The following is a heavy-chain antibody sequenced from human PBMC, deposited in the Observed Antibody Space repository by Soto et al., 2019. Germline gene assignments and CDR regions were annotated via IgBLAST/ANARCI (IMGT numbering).Heavy chain of an antibody. D-gene: IGHD2-8*01. CDR2: ISSSSSYI. J-gene: IGHJ4*02. CDR3: ARARDYCTNGVCYTGDGDY. V-gene: IGHV3-21*01. Sequence: EVQLVESGGGLVKPGGSLRLSCAASGFTFSSYSMNWVRQAPGKGLEWVSSISSSSSYIYYADSVKGRFTISRDNAKNSLYVQMNSLRAEDTAVYYCARARDYCTNGVCYTGDGDYWGQGTLVTVSS. CDR1: GFTFSSYS.